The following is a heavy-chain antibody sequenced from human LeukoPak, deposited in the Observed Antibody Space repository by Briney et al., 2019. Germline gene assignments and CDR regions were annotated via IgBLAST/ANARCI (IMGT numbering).Heavy chain of an antibody. CDR3: ARGRASPYYYFDY. J-gene: IGHJ4*02. Sequence: GGSLRLSCAASGFTFSSSDMNWVRQAPGKGLEWVSYISSSGSTIYYADSVKGRFTISRDNAKNSLYLQMNSLRAEDTAVYYCARGRASPYYYFDYWGQGTLVTVSS. CDR1: GFTFSSSD. V-gene: IGHV3-48*03. D-gene: IGHD2-21*01. CDR2: ISSSGSTI.